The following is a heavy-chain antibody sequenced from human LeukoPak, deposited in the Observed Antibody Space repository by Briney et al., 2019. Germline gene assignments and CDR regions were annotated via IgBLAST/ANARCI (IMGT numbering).Heavy chain of an antibody. CDR3: ARGRYSYGLNWFDP. V-gene: IGHV4-61*02. D-gene: IGHD5-18*01. CDR2: IYTSGNT. CDR1: CGSTSSSNYY. Sequence: SETLSLTCTISCGSTSSSNYYWNWIRQPAGKGLEWIGRIYTSGNTNYSPSLKSRVTISLDTSKNQLSLKLSSVTAADTAVYYCARGRYSYGLNWFDPWGQGTLVTVSS. J-gene: IGHJ5*02.